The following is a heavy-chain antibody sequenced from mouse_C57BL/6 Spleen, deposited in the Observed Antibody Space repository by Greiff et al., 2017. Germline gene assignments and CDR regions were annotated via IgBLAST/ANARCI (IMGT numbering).Heavy chain of an antibody. Sequence: EVQLQESGPGLVKPSQSLSLTCSVTGYSITSGYYWNWIRQFPGNKLEWMGYISYDGSNNYNPSLKNRISITRDPSKNQFFLKLNSVTTEDTATYYCARGPSYYGYDGGFAYWGQGTLVTVSA. CDR3: ARGPSYYGYDGGFAY. CDR2: ISYDGSN. CDR1: GYSITSGYY. D-gene: IGHD2-9*01. J-gene: IGHJ3*01. V-gene: IGHV3-6*01.